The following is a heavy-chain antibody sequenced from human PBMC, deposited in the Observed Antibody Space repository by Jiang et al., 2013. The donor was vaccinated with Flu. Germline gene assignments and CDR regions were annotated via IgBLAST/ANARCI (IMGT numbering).Heavy chain of an antibody. Sequence: VQLVESGGFVVQPGGSLRLSCAASGFTFEDYAMHWVRQAPGEGLEWVSLIDWLGGKTYYADSVKGRFTTSRDNSKNALYLQMNSLRPEDTALYYCAKKAEARGLARGHFDYVGPGNPGPPSPQ. CDR1: GFTFEDYA. V-gene: IGHV3-43D*03. CDR3: AKKAEARGLARGHFDY. D-gene: IGHD3-10*01. CDR2: IDWLGGKT. J-gene: IGHJ4*02.